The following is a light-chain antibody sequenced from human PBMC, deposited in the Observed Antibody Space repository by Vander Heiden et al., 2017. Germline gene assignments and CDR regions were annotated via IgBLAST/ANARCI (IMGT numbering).Light chain of an antibody. Sequence: EVVMTQSPATMSVSPGERATLSCRASETVTSDLAWYQQTPGQGPRLLISGASNRAAGFPARFSGSGSGTEFTLTITSLQSEDFAVYYCQQYNKWPRTFGQGTKVELK. V-gene: IGKV3-15*01. CDR1: ETVTSD. J-gene: IGKJ1*01. CDR3: QQYNKWPRT. CDR2: GAS.